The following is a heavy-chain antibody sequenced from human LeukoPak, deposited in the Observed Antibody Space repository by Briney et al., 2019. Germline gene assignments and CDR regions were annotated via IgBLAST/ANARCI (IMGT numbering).Heavy chain of an antibody. V-gene: IGHV4-34*01. Sequence: SETLSLTCAVHGGSFSGYYWSWIRQPPGKGLEWIGEINHSGSTNYNPSLKSRVTISVDTSKNQFSLTLSSVTAADTAVYYCARRSRTFDYWGQGTLVTVSS. J-gene: IGHJ4*02. CDR1: GGSFSGYY. CDR3: ARRSRTFDY. D-gene: IGHD1-7*01. CDR2: INHSGST.